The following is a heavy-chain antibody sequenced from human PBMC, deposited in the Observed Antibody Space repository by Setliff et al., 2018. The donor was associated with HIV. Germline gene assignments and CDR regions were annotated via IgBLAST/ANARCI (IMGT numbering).Heavy chain of an antibody. D-gene: IGHD2-15*01. CDR3: ATSPLGYCSGGSCYQYFDY. CDR2: IYPGDSDT. V-gene: IGHV5-51*01. CDR1: GYTFANFW. Sequence: GESLKISCKGSGYTFANFWIGWVRQMPGKGLEWMGIIYPGDSDTRYGPSFEGQVTISADTSISTAYLQWSSLRASDTAMYYCATSPLGYCSGGSCYQYFDYWGPGTLVTVSS. J-gene: IGHJ4*02.